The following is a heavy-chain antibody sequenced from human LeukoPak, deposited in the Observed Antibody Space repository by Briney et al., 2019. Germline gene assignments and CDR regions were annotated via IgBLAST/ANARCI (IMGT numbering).Heavy chain of an antibody. Sequence: GASVKVSCKASGYTLSSYGISWVRQAPGQGLEWMGWISAYNGNTNYAQKFQGRVTMTTDTSTSTTYMEVRSLRSDDTAVYYCARHGHDFWSGQNWFDPWGQGTLVTVSS. CDR1: GYTLSSYG. CDR3: ARHGHDFWSGQNWFDP. J-gene: IGHJ5*02. D-gene: IGHD3-3*01. CDR2: ISAYNGNT. V-gene: IGHV1-18*01.